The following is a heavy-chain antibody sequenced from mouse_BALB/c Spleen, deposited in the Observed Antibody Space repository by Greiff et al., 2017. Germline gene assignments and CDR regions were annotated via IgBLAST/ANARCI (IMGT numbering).Heavy chain of an antibody. CDR1: GYSITSDYA. J-gene: IGHJ2*01. Sequence: EVQLQQSGPGLVKPSQSLSLTCTVTGYSITSDYAWNWIRQFPGNKLEWMGYISYSGSTSYNPSLKSRISITRDTSKNQFFLQLNSVTTEDTATYYCARAELLYYFDYWGQGTTLTVSS. CDR2: ISYSGST. CDR3: ARAELLYYFDY. V-gene: IGHV3-2*02.